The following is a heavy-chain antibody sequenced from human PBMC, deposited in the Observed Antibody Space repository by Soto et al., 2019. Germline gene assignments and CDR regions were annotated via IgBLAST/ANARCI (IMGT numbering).Heavy chain of an antibody. CDR3: ARDGDVNTGFGKDY. V-gene: IGHV3-33*01. CDR2: IWHDGGNK. J-gene: IGHJ4*02. D-gene: IGHD3-16*01. Sequence: PRGSLRLSCAASGFTFSSYGMHWVRQAPGKGLEWVAFIWHDGGNKFYAESVKGRFTISRDNSKNTLYLQMTSLSAEDTAMYYCARDGDVNTGFGKDYWGQGTLVTVSS. CDR1: GFTFSSYG.